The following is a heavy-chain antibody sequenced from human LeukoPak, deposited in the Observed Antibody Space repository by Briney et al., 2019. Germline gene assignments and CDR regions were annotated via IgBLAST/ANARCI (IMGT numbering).Heavy chain of an antibody. V-gene: IGHV4-4*07. D-gene: IGHD1-1*01. CDR2: VSTSGRT. CDR1: GGSITTYY. Sequence: SETLSLTCTVSGGSITTYYWSWIRQPAGKGLEWIGRVSTSGRTNYNPSLKSRLTMSADTSKKQFSLILNSVTAADTAVYYCAVGRPRNTTRLDDGYDFWGQGTMVAVSS. CDR3: AVGRPRNTTRLDDGYDF. J-gene: IGHJ3*01.